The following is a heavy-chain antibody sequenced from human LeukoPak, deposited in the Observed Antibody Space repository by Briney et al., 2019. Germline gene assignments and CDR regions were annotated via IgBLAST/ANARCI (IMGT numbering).Heavy chain of an antibody. D-gene: IGHD2-2*01. CDR1: GYTFTSYG. J-gene: IGHJ6*03. CDR3: ARIPLYCSSTSCYSYYYYYMDV. V-gene: IGHV1-18*01. Sequence: ASVKVSCKASGYTFTSYGISWVRQAPGQGLEWMGWISAYNGNTNYAQKLQGRVTMTTDTSTSTAYMELRSLRSDDTAVYYCARIPLYCSSTSCYSYYYYYMDVWGKGTTVTVSS. CDR2: ISAYNGNT.